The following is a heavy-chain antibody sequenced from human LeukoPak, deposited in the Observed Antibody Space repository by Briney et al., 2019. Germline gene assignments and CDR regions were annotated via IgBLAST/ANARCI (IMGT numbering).Heavy chain of an antibody. CDR2: ISSSGSTI. J-gene: IGHJ4*02. D-gene: IGHD3-10*01. Sequence: GGSLRLSCAASGFTFSDYYMSWIRQAPGKGLEWVSYISSSGSTIYYADSVKGRFTISRDNAKNSLYLQMNSLRAEDTAVYYCARVLWYGEPYFDYWGQGTLVTVSS. CDR3: ARVLWYGEPYFDY. CDR1: GFTFSDYY. V-gene: IGHV3-11*04.